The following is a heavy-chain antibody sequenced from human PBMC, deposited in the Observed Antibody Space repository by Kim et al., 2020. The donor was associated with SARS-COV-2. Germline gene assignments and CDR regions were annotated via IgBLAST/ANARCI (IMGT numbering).Heavy chain of an antibody. CDR1: GFTFSDYY. CDR2: ISSSGSTI. CDR3: ARETRDENYYDSSGYDY. V-gene: IGHV3-11*01. D-gene: IGHD3-22*01. Sequence: GGSLRLSCAASGFTFSDYYMSWIRQAPGKGLEWVSYISSSGSTIYYADSVKGRFTISRDNAKNSLYLQMNSLRAEDTAVYYCARETRDENYYDSSGYDYWGQGTLVTVSS. J-gene: IGHJ4*02.